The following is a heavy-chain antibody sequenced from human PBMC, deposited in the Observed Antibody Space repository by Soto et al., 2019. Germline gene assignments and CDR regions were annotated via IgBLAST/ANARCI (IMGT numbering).Heavy chain of an antibody. CDR2: IGSSGSTI. Sequence: VGSLRLSCAVSGLTFSDYYMSWIRQAPGKGLEWVSYIGSSGSTIYYADSVKGRFTISRDNAKNSLYLQMNSLRAEDTAVYFCARDRGGYLDYWGQGTLVTVSS. D-gene: IGHD3-10*01. CDR3: ARDRGGYLDY. CDR1: GLTFSDYY. J-gene: IGHJ4*02. V-gene: IGHV3-11*01.